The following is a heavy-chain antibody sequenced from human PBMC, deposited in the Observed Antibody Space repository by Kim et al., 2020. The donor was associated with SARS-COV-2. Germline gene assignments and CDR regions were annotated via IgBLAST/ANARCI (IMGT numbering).Heavy chain of an antibody. D-gene: IGHD3-10*01. CDR2: INHSGST. J-gene: IGHJ4*02. V-gene: IGHV4-34*01. CDR3: ARGRLLWFGESYYFDY. CDR1: GGSFSGYY. Sequence: SETLSLTCAVYGGSFSGYYWSWIRQPPGKGLEWIGEINHSGSTNYNPSLKSRVTISVDTSKNQFSLKLSSVTAADTAVYYCARGRLLWFGESYYFDYWGQGTLVTVSS.